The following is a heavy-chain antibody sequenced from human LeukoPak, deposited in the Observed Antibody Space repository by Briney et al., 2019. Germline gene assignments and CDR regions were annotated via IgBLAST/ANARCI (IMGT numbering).Heavy chain of an antibody. CDR3: AELGITMIGGV. CDR1: GFTFSSYS. CDR2: ISTSSSYI. V-gene: IGHV3-21*01. J-gene: IGHJ6*04. D-gene: IGHD3-10*02. Sequence: GGSLRLSCAASGFTFSSYSMNWVRQAPGKGLEWVSFISTSSSYIYYADSVKGRFTISRDNAKKSLYLQMSSRRAEDTGVYYCAELGITMIGGVWGKGTTVTISS.